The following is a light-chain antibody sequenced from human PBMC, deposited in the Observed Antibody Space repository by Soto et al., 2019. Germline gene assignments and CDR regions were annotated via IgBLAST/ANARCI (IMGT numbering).Light chain of an antibody. J-gene: IGLJ2*01. Sequence: SYELTQPPSVSVSPGQTASITCSGDKLGDKYVYWYQQKRGQSPVLVMYQDNKRPSGIPERFSGSNSGNTATLTISGTQPMDEGDYYCQAWDSSTVVFGGGTKLTVL. CDR2: QDN. CDR1: KLGDKY. V-gene: IGLV3-1*01. CDR3: QAWDSSTVV.